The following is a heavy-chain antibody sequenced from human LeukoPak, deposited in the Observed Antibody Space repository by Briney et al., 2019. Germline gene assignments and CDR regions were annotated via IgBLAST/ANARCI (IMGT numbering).Heavy chain of an antibody. CDR2: INPSGGST. CDR1: GYTFTSYY. V-gene: IGHV1-46*01. D-gene: IGHD2-15*01. Sequence: VASVKVSCKASGYTFTSYYMHWVRQAPGQGLEWMGIINPSGGSTSYAQKFQGRVTMTRDTSTSTVYMELSSLRSEDTAVYYCARAYCSGGSCYSWAGYWGQGTLVTVSS. CDR3: ARAYCSGGSCYSWAGY. J-gene: IGHJ4*02.